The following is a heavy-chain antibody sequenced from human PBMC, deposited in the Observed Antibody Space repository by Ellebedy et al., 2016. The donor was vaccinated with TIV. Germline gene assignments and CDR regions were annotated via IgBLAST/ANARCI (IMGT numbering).Heavy chain of an antibody. J-gene: IGHJ6*02. V-gene: IGHV3-74*01. CDR1: GFTFSSYW. D-gene: IGHD5-12*01. CDR2: INSDGSST. CDR3: ARDDIVATISPHHYYGMDV. Sequence: GESLKISCAASGFTFSSYWMHWVRQAPGKGLVWVSRINSDGSSTSYADSVKGRFTISRDNAKNSLYLQMNSLRAEDTAVYYCARDDIVATISPHHYYGMDVWGQGTTVTVSS.